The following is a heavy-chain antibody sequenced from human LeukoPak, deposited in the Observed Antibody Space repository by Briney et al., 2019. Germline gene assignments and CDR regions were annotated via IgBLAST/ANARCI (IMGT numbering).Heavy chain of an antibody. CDR1: GFTVSSTY. D-gene: IGHD3-9*01. J-gene: IGHJ4*02. CDR3: AKGLTNLGDD. Sequence: GGSLRLSCAASGFTVSSTYMSWVRQAPGKGLEWVSLISGGGSTYYADSVKGRFTISRDNSKNTLYLQMNSLRAEDTAVYYCAKGLTNLGDDWGQGTLVTVSS. CDR2: ISGGGST. V-gene: IGHV3-53*01.